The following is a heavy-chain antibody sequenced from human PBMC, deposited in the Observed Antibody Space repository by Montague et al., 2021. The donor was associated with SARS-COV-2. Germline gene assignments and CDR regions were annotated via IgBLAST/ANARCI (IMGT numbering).Heavy chain of an antibody. J-gene: IGHJ4*02. V-gene: IGHV4-59*08. D-gene: IGHD3/OR15-3a*01. Sequence: SETLSLTCAVSGGSIRNYNWSWIRQPPGKGLEWIGYVFYTGSTNYNPSLKSRVTISIDTSKNQISLRVTSVTAADTAKYYCASHNADDFGLIDYWGQGTLVTVSS. CDR3: ASHNADDFGLIDY. CDR2: VFYTGST. CDR1: GGSIRNYN.